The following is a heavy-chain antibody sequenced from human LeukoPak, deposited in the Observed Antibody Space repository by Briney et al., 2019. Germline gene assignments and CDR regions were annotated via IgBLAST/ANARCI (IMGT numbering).Heavy chain of an antibody. CDR3: AKDMGWSYGMDV. Sequence: GGSLRLSCAASGFTFDDYAMHWVRQAPGKGLEWVSGISWNSGSIGYADSVKGRFPISRDNAKNSLYLQMNSLRAEDTALYYCAKDMGWSYGMDVWGQGTTVTVSS. CDR2: ISWNSGSI. V-gene: IGHV3-9*01. D-gene: IGHD6-19*01. J-gene: IGHJ6*02. CDR1: GFTFDDYA.